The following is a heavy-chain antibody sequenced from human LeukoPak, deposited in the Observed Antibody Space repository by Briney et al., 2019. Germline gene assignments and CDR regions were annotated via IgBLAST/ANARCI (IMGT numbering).Heavy chain of an antibody. Sequence: GGSLRLSCAASGFTFSSYGMHWVRQAPGKGREGGAFIRYDGSNKYYADSVKGRFTISRDNSKNTLYLQMNSLRAEDWAVYYCAKGRGSGWYGDFDSWGQGTLVTVSS. D-gene: IGHD6-19*01. V-gene: IGHV3-30*02. J-gene: IGHJ4*02. CDR2: IRYDGSNK. CDR1: GFTFSSYG. CDR3: AKGRGSGWYGDFDS.